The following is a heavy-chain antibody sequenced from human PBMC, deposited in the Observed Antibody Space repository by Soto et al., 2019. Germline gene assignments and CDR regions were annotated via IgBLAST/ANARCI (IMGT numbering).Heavy chain of an antibody. V-gene: IGHV1-46*01. CDR1: GYTFTSYY. CDR3: ARDPRGSSSRYLDP. CDR2: INPVTGST. Sequence: ASVKVSCKASGYTFTSYYIHCVRQAPGQGLEWIGIINPVTGSTTYSQKFQGRVTMTRDTSTSTVYMDLSSLRSEDTAVYYCARDPRGSSSRYLDPWGRRTLVXV. J-gene: IGHJ2*01. D-gene: IGHD3-10*01.